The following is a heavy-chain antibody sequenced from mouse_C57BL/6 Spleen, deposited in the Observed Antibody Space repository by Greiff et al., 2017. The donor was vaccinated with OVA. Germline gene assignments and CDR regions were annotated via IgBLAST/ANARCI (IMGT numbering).Heavy chain of an antibody. D-gene: IGHD1-1*01. CDR2: IWTGGGT. V-gene: IGHV2-9-1*01. Sequence: LVAPSQSLSITCTVSGFSLTSYAISWVRQPPGKGLEWLGVIWTGGGTNYNSALKSSLSISKDNSKSQVFLKMNSLQTDDTARYYCARNPYYGSSWYFDVWGTGTTVTVSS. CDR1: GFSLTSYA. J-gene: IGHJ1*03. CDR3: ARNPYYGSSWYFDV.